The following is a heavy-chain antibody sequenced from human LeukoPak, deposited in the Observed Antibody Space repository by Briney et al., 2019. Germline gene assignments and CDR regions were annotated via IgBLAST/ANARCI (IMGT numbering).Heavy chain of an antibody. D-gene: IGHD2-15*01. CDR3: ARGERYCSGGSCPSGMDV. J-gene: IGHJ6*02. V-gene: IGHV4-59*01. CDR1: GGSISSYY. Sequence: PSETLSLTCTVYGGSISSYYWSWIRQPPGKGLEWIGYIYYSGSTNYNPSLKSRVTISVDTSKNQFSLKLSSVTAADTAVYYCARGERYCSGGSCPSGMDVWGQGTTVTVSS. CDR2: IYYSGST.